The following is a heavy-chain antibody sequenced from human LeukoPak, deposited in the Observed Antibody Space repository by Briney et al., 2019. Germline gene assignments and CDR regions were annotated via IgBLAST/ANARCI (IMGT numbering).Heavy chain of an antibody. CDR1: GYTFTGYY. CDR3: ARGGRTAAAGTGRRNSFDY. V-gene: IGHV1-2*02. Sequence: VASVKVSCKASGYTFTGYYIHWVRQAPGQGLEWMGWINPNSGVTNYAQKFQGRVTMTRDTSISTAYMELNRLRSDDTAVYYCARGGRTAAAGTGRRNSFDYWGQGTLVTVSS. J-gene: IGHJ4*02. CDR2: INPNSGVT. D-gene: IGHD6-13*01.